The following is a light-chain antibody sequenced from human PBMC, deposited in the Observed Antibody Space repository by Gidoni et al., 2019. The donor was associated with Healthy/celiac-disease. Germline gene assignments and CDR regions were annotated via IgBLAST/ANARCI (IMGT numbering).Light chain of an antibody. CDR3: MQALQTPST. J-gene: IGKJ3*01. CDR1: QSLLHSNGYNY. Sequence: DIVMTQSPLSLPVTPGEPASISCRSSQSLLHSNGYNYLDWYLQKPGQSPQLLIYLGSNRASGVPDRFSGSGSGTDFTLKISRVEAEDVGVYYCMQALQTPSTFXPXTKVDIK. CDR2: LGS. V-gene: IGKV2-28*01.